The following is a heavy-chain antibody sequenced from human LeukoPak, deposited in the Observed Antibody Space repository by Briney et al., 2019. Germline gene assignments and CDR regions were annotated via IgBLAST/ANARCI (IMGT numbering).Heavy chain of an antibody. Sequence: VKVSCXAXXXTFTXXGXSWVRQAPGQGLEWMGWISAYNGNTNYAQKLQGRVTMTTDTSTSTAYMELRSLRSDDTAVYYCARGGGSCYIYGKCWFDPWGQGTLVTVSS. D-gene: IGHD2-15*01. J-gene: IGHJ5*02. CDR2: ISAYNGNT. CDR1: XXTFTXXG. CDR3: ARGGGSCYIYGKCWFDP. V-gene: IGHV1-18*01.